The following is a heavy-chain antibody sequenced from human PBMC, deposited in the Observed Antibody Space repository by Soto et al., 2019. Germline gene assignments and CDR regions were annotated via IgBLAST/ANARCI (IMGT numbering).Heavy chain of an antibody. J-gene: IGHJ5*02. CDR1: GGSISSSSYY. V-gene: IGHV4-39*01. CDR3: ASCSGYCSSTSCYEWFDP. CDR2: IYYSGST. D-gene: IGHD2-2*01. Sequence: SSETLSLTCTVSGGSISSSSYYWGWIRQPPGKGLEWIGSIYYSGSTYYNPSLKSRVTISVDTSKNQFSLKLSSVTAADTAVYYCASCSGYCSSTSCYEWFDPWGQGTLVTVSS.